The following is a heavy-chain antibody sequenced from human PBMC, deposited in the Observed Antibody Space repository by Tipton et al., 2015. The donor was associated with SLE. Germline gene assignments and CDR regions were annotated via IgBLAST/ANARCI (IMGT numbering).Heavy chain of an antibody. CDR3: ARDMTTGYYYGMDV. CDR2: IYYSGST. V-gene: IGHV4-59*11. CDR1: GGSISSHY. Sequence: TLSLTCTVSGGSISSHYWSWIRQPPGKGLEWIGYIYYSGSTNYNPSPKSRVTISVDTSKNQFSLKLSSVTAADTAVYYCARDMTTGYYYGMDVWGQGTTVTVSS. J-gene: IGHJ6*02. D-gene: IGHD4-11*01.